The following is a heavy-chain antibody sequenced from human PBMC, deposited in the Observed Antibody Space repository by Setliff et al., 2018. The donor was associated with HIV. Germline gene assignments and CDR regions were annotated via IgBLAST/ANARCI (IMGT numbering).Heavy chain of an antibody. CDR1: GFTFSNAW. CDR3: STTAGNSYGSFDY. V-gene: IGHV3-15*01. D-gene: IGHD5-18*01. CDR2: IKSKTDGGTT. J-gene: IGHJ4*02. Sequence: GGSLRLSCAASGFTFSNAWMSWVRQAPGKGLEWVGRIKSKTDGGTTDYAAPVKGRFSISRDDSKNTLYLHINSPRIEDTGVYYCSTTAGNSYGSFDYWGQGTLVTVSS.